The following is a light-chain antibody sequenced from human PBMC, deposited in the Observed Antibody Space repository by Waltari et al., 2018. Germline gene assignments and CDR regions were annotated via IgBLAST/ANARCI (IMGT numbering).Light chain of an antibody. J-gene: IGKJ1*01. CDR1: QSVRTT. V-gene: IGKV3D-15*01. CDR3: QQYDYWPWT. CDR2: GTS. Sequence: ILLPHPPPPLSLSQGEAPTLSCRASQSVRTTFAWYQQKPGQAPRLLIYGTSTRATGIPARFTGSGSGTEFSLTISSLQPEDFAIYYCQQYDYWPWTFGQGTRVETK.